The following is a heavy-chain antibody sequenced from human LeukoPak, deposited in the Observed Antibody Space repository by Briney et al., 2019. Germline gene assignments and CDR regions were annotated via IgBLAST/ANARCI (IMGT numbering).Heavy chain of an antibody. J-gene: IGHJ4*02. CDR1: GFTFSSCS. CDR3: ARDREPYCTGGTCYSTGDY. V-gene: IGHV3-21*06. CDR2: ISSSGSYI. Sequence: GGSLRLSCAVSGFTFSSCSMNWVRQAPGKGLEWLSFISSSGSYIYYADSVKGRFTISRDNAKNSLYLQMNSLRDEDTAVYYCARDREPYCTGGTCYSTGDYWGQGTLVTVSS. D-gene: IGHD2-15*01.